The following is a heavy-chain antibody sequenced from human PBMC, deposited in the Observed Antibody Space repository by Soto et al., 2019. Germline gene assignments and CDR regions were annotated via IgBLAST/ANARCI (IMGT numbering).Heavy chain of an antibody. CDR2: TTPIFSTT. J-gene: IGHJ4*02. V-gene: IGHV1-69*05. D-gene: IGHD3-10*01. CDR3: ATGPLYASGVANY. Sequence: SVKVSCKASGGTFSSDVINWVRQAPGQGLEWMGGTTPIFSTTKYAQKFQGRVTVTTDESASTVYLELSSLRSEDTAVYYCATGPLYASGVANYWGQGALVTVSS. CDR1: GGTFSSDV.